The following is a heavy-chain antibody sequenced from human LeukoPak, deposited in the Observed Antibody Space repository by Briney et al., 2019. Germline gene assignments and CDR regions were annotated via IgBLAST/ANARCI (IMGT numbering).Heavy chain of an antibody. D-gene: IGHD1-1*01. CDR3: ARVNINNWHSCDY. CDR1: GGSISSYY. CDR2: IYYSGST. J-gene: IGHJ4*02. Sequence: SETLSLTCTVSGGSISSYYWSWIRQPPGKGLEWIGYIYYSGSTNYNPSLKSRVTISVDTSKNQFSLKLSSVTAADTAVYYCARVNINNWHSCDYWGQGTLVTVSS. V-gene: IGHV4-59*12.